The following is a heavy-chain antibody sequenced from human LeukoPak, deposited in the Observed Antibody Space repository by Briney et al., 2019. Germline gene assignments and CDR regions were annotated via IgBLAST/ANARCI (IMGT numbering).Heavy chain of an antibody. Sequence: SETLSLTCTVSGGSVSSGSYYWSWIRQPPGKGLEWIGYIYYSGSTNYNPSLKSRVTISVDTSKNQFSLKLSSVTAADMAVYYCARGYYYDSSGYYWGQGTLVTVSS. CDR1: GGSVSSGSYY. V-gene: IGHV4-61*01. J-gene: IGHJ4*02. CDR3: ARGYYYDSSGYY. D-gene: IGHD3-22*01. CDR2: IYYSGST.